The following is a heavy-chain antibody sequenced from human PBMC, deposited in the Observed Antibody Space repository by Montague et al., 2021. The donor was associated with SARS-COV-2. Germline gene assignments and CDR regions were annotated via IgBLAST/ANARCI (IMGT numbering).Heavy chain of an antibody. D-gene: IGHD4-17*01. CDR2: IYNSGTT. CDR3: ARHRNYGDHSLDNWFHP. Sequence: SETLSLTCTVSGDSTSCPNCYWGWIRQAPGKGLDWIGTIYNSGTTYYNPSLESRLTISIDTSKNQHSLKLTSVTAADTAVYYCARHRNYGDHSLDNWFHPWGQGTLVTVSS. V-gene: IGHV4-39*01. J-gene: IGHJ5*02. CDR1: GDSTSCPNCY.